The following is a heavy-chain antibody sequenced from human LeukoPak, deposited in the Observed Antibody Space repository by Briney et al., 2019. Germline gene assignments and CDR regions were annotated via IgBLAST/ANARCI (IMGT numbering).Heavy chain of an antibody. V-gene: IGHV3-23*01. Sequence: PGGSLRLSCAASGFTFSSYAMSWVRQAPGKGLEWVSGISGSGGSTYYADSVKGRFTISRDDSKNTLYLQMNSLRGVDTAVYYCAKAVSGSYSFDYWGQGTLVTVSS. CDR1: GFTFSSYA. CDR3: AKAVSGSYSFDY. J-gene: IGHJ4*02. CDR2: ISGSGGST. D-gene: IGHD1-26*01.